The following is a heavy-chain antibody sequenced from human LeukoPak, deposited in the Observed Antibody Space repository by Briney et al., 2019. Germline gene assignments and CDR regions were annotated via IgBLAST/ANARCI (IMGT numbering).Heavy chain of an antibody. Sequence: PGGSLRLSCAASGFTFSTYAMSWVRQAPGKGLEWVSAISVSAGSTYYADSVKGRFTISRDNSKKTLYLQMNSLRAEDTAVYYCATGSVRYSASWYSQEGDYWGQGTLVTVSS. CDR3: ATGSVRYSASWYSQEGDY. D-gene: IGHD6-13*01. V-gene: IGHV3-23*01. CDR1: GFTFSTYA. J-gene: IGHJ4*02. CDR2: ISVSAGST.